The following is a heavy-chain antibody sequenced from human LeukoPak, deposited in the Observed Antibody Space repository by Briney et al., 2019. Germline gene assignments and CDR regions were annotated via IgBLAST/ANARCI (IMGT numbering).Heavy chain of an antibody. CDR1: GFTFSDEY. CDR3: AGAPHYYYGSGSPPGYFQH. J-gene: IGHJ1*01. CDR2: ISSSSSTI. Sequence: PGGSLRLSCAASGFTFSDEYMNWIRQAPGKGLEWVSYISSSSSTIYYADSVKGRFTISRDNAKNSLYLQMNSLRAEDTAVYYCAGAPHYYYGSGSPPGYFQHWGQGTLVTVSS. D-gene: IGHD3-10*01. V-gene: IGHV3-11*04.